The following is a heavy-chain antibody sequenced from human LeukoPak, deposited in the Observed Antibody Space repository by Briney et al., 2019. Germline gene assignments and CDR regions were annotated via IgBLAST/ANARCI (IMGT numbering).Heavy chain of an antibody. Sequence: STYYADSVKGRFTISRDNSKNTLYLQMNSLRAEDTAVYYCAKENVRYYYDSSGRADFDYWGQGTLVTVSS. V-gene: IGHV3-23*01. CDR2: ST. D-gene: IGHD3-22*01. CDR3: AKENVRYYYDSSGRADFDY. J-gene: IGHJ4*02.